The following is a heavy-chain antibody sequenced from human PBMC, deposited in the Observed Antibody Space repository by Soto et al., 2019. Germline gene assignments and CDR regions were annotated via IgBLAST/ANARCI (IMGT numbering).Heavy chain of an antibody. CDR3: ARELMKYCYQHHNLFDS. CDR2: ISAYNGNT. CDR1: GYTFTTYG. D-gene: IGHD2-21*02. J-gene: IGHJ5*01. V-gene: IGHV1-18*04. Sequence: ASVKVSCKTSGYTFTTYGISWGRQSPAQRLEWLGWISAYNGNTNYAQKLQGRVTMTTETSTSTAYMELRSLRSDDTAVYYCARELMKYCYQHHNLFDSWGQGTLVTVSS.